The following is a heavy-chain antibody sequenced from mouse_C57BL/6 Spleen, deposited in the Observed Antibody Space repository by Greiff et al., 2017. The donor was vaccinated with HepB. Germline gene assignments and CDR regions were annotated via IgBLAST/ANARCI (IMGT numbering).Heavy chain of an antibody. CDR2: IYPGDGDT. CDR1: GYAFSSSW. Sequence: QVQLQQSGPELVKPGASVKISCKASGYAFSSSWMNWVKQRPGKGLEWIGRIYPGDGDTNYNGKFKGKATLTADKSSSTAYMQLSSLTSEDSAVYFCARNYGSSWAWFAYWGQGTLVTVSA. J-gene: IGHJ3*01. D-gene: IGHD1-1*01. CDR3: ARNYGSSWAWFAY. V-gene: IGHV1-82*01.